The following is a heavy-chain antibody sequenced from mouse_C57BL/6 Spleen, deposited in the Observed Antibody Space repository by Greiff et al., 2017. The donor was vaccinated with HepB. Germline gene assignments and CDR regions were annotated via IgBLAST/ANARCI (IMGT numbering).Heavy chain of an antibody. V-gene: IGHV1-81*01. J-gene: IGHJ2*01. CDR1: GYTFTSYG. CDR3: ARSRDMVTSFDY. Sequence: VQLQQSGAELARPGASVKLSCKASGYTFTSYGISWVKQRTGQGLEWIGEIYPRSGNTYYNEKFKGKATLTADKSSSTAYMGLRSLTSEDSAIYICARSRDMVTSFDYRGQGTTLTVSS. CDR2: IYPRSGNT. D-gene: IGHD2-2*01.